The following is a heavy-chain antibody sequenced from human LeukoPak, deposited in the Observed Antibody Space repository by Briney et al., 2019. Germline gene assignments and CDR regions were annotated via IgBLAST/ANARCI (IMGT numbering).Heavy chain of an antibody. D-gene: IGHD2-2*01. V-gene: IGHV3-48*01. J-gene: IGHJ4*02. CDR2: ISSSSSTI. Sequence: GGSLRLSRAASGFTFSSYGMNWVRQAPGKGLEWVSYISSSSSTIYHADSVKGRFTISRDNAKNSLYLQMNSLRAEDTAVYYCARDQCSSTSCYVSYFDYWGQGTLVTVSS. CDR3: ARDQCSSTSCYVSYFDY. CDR1: GFTFSSYG.